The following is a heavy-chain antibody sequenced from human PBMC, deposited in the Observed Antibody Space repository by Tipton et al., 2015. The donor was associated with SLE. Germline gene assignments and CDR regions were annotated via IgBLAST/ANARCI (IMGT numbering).Heavy chain of an antibody. CDR2: IRSKNYGGTT. Sequence: SLRLSCAASGFTFSSYGMHWVRQAPGKGLEWIGYIRSKNYGGTTEYAASVRGRFTISRDDSKDIAYLQMNSLKTEDTAVYFCTRGSGRYEYWGQGTLVTVSS. CDR3: TRGSGRYEY. J-gene: IGHJ4*02. V-gene: IGHV3-49*04. CDR1: GFTFSSYG. D-gene: IGHD2-15*01.